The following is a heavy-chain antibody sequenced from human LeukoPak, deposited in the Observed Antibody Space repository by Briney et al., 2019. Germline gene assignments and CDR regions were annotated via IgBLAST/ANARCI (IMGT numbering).Heavy chain of an antibody. CDR1: GFTFKDYL. Sequence: PGGSLRLSCIASGFTFKDYLMSWVRQAPGKGPEWVANINKEGNEEHFVDSVKGRFTVSRDKAKNSLFLQMNSLRVEDTAVYYCATYDNWVAGDVWGQGTTVSVSS. CDR3: ATYDNWVAGDV. CDR2: INKEGNEE. J-gene: IGHJ6*02. V-gene: IGHV3-7*01. D-gene: IGHD1-1*01.